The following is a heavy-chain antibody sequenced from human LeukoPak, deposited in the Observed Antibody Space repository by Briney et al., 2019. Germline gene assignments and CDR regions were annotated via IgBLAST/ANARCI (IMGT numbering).Heavy chain of an antibody. V-gene: IGHV4-31*03. CDR3: ARGVRWLQLSYFDY. Sequence: PSQTLSLTCPVSSGSISSGVYYWSWLRQHPGMGLEWIGYIYYSGSTYYNPSLKSRVTISVDTSKNQFSLKLSSVTAADTAVYYCARGVRWLQLSYFDYWGQGTLVTVSS. D-gene: IGHD5-24*01. CDR1: SGSISSGVYY. CDR2: IYYSGST. J-gene: IGHJ4*02.